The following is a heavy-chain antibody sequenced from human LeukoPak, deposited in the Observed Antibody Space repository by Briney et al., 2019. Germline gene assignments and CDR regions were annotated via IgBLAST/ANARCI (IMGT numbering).Heavy chain of an antibody. V-gene: IGHV4-59*08. CDR2: IYYSGST. Sequence: PSETLSLTCTVSGGSISSYYWSWIRQPPGKGLEWIGYIYYSGSTNYNPSLKSRVTISVDTSKNQFSLKLSSVTAADTAVYYCARRIKIFGVLFPWGQGTLVTVSS. J-gene: IGHJ4*02. CDR1: GGSISSYY. D-gene: IGHD3-3*01. CDR3: ARRIKIFGVLFP.